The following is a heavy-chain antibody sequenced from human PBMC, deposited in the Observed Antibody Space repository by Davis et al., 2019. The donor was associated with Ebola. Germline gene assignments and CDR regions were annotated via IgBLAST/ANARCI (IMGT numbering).Heavy chain of an antibody. CDR1: GYTFTSYY. CDR2: INPSGGST. Sequence: ASVKVSCKASGYTFTSYYMHWVRQASGQGLEWMGIINPSGGSTSYAQKFQGRVTMTRDTSTSTVYMELSSLRSEDTAVYYCARWGATTVTTPYYYYGMDVWGQGTTVTVSS. CDR3: ARWGATTVTTPYYYYGMDV. J-gene: IGHJ6*02. V-gene: IGHV1-46*01. D-gene: IGHD4-17*01.